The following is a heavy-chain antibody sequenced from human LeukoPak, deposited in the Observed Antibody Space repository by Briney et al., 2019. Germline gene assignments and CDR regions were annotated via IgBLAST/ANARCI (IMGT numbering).Heavy chain of an antibody. CDR1: GYTFTGYY. J-gene: IGHJ6*02. D-gene: IGHD6-19*01. CDR2: INPNSGGT. CDR3: AREWIAVAGTDYYYYYGMDV. V-gene: IGHV1-2*04. Sequence: ASVKVSCKASGYTFTGYYMHWVRQAPGQGLEWMGWINPNSGGTNYAQKFQGWVIMTRDTSISTAYMELSRLRSDDMAVYYCAREWIAVAGTDYYYYYGMDVWGQGTTVTVSS.